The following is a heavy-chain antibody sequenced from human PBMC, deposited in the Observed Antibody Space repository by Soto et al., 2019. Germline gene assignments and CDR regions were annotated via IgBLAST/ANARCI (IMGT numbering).Heavy chain of an antibody. J-gene: IGHJ3*02. CDR2: IYSGGST. D-gene: IGHD3-22*01. CDR1: GFTVSSNY. CDR3: ATHSSPGAFDI. V-gene: IGHV3-53*01. Sequence: SGGSLRLSCAASGFTVSSNYMSWVRQAPGKGLEWVSVIYSGGSTYYADSVKGRFTISRDNSKNTLYLQMNSLRAEDTAVYYCATHSSPGAFDIWRQVTMVTVSS.